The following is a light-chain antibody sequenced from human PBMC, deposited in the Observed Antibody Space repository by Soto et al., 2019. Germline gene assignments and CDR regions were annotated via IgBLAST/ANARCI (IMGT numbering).Light chain of an antibody. CDR3: QQRSNRPPIT. J-gene: IGKJ5*01. CDR2: DAS. CDR1: QSVSTF. Sequence: EIVLTQSPATLSLSPGELATPSCRVSQSVSTFLAWYQQKPGQAPRLLIYDASNRATGIPARFSGSGSGTDFTLTISSLEPEDFAVYYCQQRSNRPPITFGQGTRLEIK. V-gene: IGKV3-11*01.